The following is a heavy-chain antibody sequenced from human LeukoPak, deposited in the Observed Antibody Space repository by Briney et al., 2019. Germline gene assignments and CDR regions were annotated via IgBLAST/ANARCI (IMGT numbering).Heavy chain of an antibody. D-gene: IGHD3-16*01. Sequence: SETLSLTCTVSGDSISSYYWSWIRQPPGKGLEWIGYIYYSGSTNYNPSLKSRVTISVDTSKNQFSLKLSSVTAADTAVYYCAIDDHAFDIWGQGTMVTVSS. CDR2: IYYSGST. J-gene: IGHJ3*02. CDR3: AIDDHAFDI. V-gene: IGHV4-59*01. CDR1: GDSISSYY.